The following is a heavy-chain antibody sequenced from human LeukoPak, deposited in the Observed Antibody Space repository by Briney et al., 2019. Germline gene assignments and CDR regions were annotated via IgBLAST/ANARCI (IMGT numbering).Heavy chain of an antibody. J-gene: IGHJ4*02. Sequence: KPSETLSLTCTVSGGSISSYYWSWIRQPPGKGLEWIGYIYYSGSTNYNPSLKSRVTISVDTSKNQFSLKLSSVTAADTAVYYCVAYYYGSGSKYWGQGTLVTVSS. D-gene: IGHD3-10*01. CDR1: GGSISSYY. V-gene: IGHV4-59*08. CDR3: VAYYYGSGSKY. CDR2: IYYSGST.